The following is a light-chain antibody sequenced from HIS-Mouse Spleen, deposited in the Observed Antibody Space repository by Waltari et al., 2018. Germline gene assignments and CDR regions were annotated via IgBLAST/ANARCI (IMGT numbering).Light chain of an antibody. J-gene: IGLJ1*01. CDR3: SSYAGSNNYV. Sequence: QSALTQPPSASGSPGQSVPIPCTGTSSDVGGYNYVSWYQQPPGKAPKLMIYEVSKRPSGVPDRFSGSKSGNTASLTVSGLQAEDEADYYCSSYAGSNNYVFGTGTKVTVL. V-gene: IGLV2-8*01. CDR2: EVS. CDR1: SSDVGGYNY.